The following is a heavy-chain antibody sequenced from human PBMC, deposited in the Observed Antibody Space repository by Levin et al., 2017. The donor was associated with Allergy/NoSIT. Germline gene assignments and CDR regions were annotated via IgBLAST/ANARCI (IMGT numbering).Heavy chain of an antibody. V-gene: IGHV4-59*08. CDR2: IYYSGST. CDR3: ARLGSYYYYGMDV. Sequence: SSETLSLTCTVSGGSISSYYWSWIRQPPGKGLEWIGYIYYSGSTTYNPSLKSRVTISVDTSKNQFSLKLSSVTAADTAVYYCARLGSYYYYGMDVWGQGTTVTVSS. CDR1: GGSISSYY. J-gene: IGHJ6*02.